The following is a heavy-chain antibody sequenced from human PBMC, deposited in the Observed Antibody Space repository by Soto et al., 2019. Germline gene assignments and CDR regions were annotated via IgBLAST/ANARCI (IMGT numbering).Heavy chain of an antibody. D-gene: IGHD1-26*01. CDR3: ARDQGPIGPHRGAFDI. CDR1: GGTFSSYA. Sequence: QVQLVQSGAEVKKPGFSVKVSCKASGGTFSSYAISWVRQAPGQGLEWMGGILPIFGTANYAQKFQGRVTITADKSTSTAYMELSSLRSEDTAVYYCARDQGPIGPHRGAFDIWGQGTMVTVSS. J-gene: IGHJ3*02. CDR2: ILPIFGTA. V-gene: IGHV1-69*06.